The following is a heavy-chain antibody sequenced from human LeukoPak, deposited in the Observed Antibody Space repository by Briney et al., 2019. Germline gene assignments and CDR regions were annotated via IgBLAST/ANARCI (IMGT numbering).Heavy chain of an antibody. CDR2: ISVSGGTT. V-gene: IGHV3-23*01. D-gene: IGHD3-10*01. J-gene: IGHJ3*02. CDR1: GFTFSTYA. CDR3: AREVLTRDAFDI. Sequence: GGSLRLSCEASGFTFSTYAMSWVRQAPGKGLEWVSGISVSGGTTYYADSVKGRFTISRDDSKNTLYLQMNSLRAEDTAVYYCAREVLTRDAFDIWGQGTMVTVSS.